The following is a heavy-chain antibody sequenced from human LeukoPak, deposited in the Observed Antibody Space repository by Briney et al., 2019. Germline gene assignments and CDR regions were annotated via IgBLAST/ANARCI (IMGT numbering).Heavy chain of an antibody. CDR3: ARGYDYGDYVGDFDY. D-gene: IGHD4-17*01. CDR1: GFTVSTYA. CDR2: ISGSGGRT. J-gene: IGHJ4*02. Sequence: PGGSLRLSCAASGFTVSTYAMSWVRQAPGKGLEWVSGISGSGGRTYYADSVKGRFTISRDNSKNTLYLQMNRLRAEDTAVYYCARGYDYGDYVGDFDYWGQGTLVTLSS. V-gene: IGHV3-23*01.